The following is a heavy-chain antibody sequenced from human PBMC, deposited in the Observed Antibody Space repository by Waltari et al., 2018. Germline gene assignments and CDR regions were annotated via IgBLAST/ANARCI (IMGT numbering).Heavy chain of an antibody. Sequence: QVQLQESGPGLVKPSETLSLTCTVSGGSISSYYWSWIRQPPGKGLEWIGYIYYSGSTNYNPSLKSRVTISVDTSKNQFSLKLSSVTAADTAVYYCARGLSSSWYLPYVYFDYWGQGTLVTVSS. CDR3: ARGLSSSWYLPYVYFDY. CDR1: GGSISSYY. D-gene: IGHD6-13*01. CDR2: IYYSGST. J-gene: IGHJ4*02. V-gene: IGHV4-59*01.